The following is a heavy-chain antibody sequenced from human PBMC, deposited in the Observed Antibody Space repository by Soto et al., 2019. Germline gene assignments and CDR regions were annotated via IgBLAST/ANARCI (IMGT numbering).Heavy chain of an antibody. J-gene: IGHJ4*02. Sequence: QVQLQESGPGVVKPSQTLSLTRTVSGGSISSGGYHWSWIRQHPGKGLEWIGYIYYSGSTYYNPSLKSRVTISVDTSKNQFSLKLSSVTAADTAVYYCASTRDHYGSGSYLYYWGQGTLVTVSS. V-gene: IGHV4-31*03. CDR3: ASTRDHYGSGSYLYY. D-gene: IGHD3-10*01. CDR2: IYYSGST. CDR1: GGSISSGGYH.